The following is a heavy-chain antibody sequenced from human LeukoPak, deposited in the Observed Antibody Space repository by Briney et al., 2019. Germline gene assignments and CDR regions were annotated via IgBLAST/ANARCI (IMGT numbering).Heavy chain of an antibody. D-gene: IGHD3-22*01. CDR1: VYTFTSYG. CDR2: VSAYNGNT. V-gene: IGHV1-18*01. J-gene: IGHJ4*02. CDR3: ARGDTADYYDNSGYYFSLMY. Sequence: ASVKVSCKGSVYTFTSYGISWVRQAPGQGLEWMGWVSAYNGNTNYAQKLQGRVTMTTDTSTSTAYMELRSLRSDDTAVYYCARGDTADYYDNSGYYFSLMYWGQGTLVTVSS.